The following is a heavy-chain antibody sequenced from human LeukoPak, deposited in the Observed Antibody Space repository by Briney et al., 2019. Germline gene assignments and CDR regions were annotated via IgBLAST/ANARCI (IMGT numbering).Heavy chain of an antibody. V-gene: IGHV1-2*02. J-gene: IGHJ4*02. D-gene: IGHD6-19*01. Sequence: ASVKVSCKASGYTFTGYYMHWVRQAPGQGLEWMGWINPNSGGTNYAQKFQGRVTMTRDTSISTACMELSRLRSDDTAVYYCARGVSSGWYYSYFDYWGQGTLVTVSS. CDR3: ARGVSSGWYYSYFDY. CDR2: INPNSGGT. CDR1: GYTFTGYY.